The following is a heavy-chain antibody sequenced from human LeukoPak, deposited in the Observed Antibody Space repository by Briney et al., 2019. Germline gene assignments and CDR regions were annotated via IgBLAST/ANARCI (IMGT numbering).Heavy chain of an antibody. D-gene: IGHD3-16*02. CDR2: IYYSGST. Sequence: KSSETLSLTCTVSGGSISSSSYYWGWIRQPPGKGLEWIGSIYYSGSTYYNPSLKSRVTISVDTSKNQFSLKLSSVTAADTAVYYCASLQGKPTKYVWGSYRSYFDYWGQGTLVTVSS. V-gene: IGHV4-39*01. CDR3: ASLQGKPTKYVWGSYRSYFDY. J-gene: IGHJ4*02. CDR1: GGSISSSSYY.